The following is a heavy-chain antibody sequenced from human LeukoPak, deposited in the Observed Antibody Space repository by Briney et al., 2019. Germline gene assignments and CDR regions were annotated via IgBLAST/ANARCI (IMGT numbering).Heavy chain of an antibody. CDR2: ISYDGSNK. D-gene: IGHD6-19*01. CDR1: GFTFSSYG. Sequence: GGSLRLSCAASGFTFSSYGMHWVRQAPGKGLEWVAVISYDGSNKYYADSVKGRFTISRDNSKNTLYLQMNSLRAEDTAVYYCAKGSTRSSGWYGFDYWGQGTLVTVSS. CDR3: AKGSTRSSGWYGFDY. J-gene: IGHJ4*02. V-gene: IGHV3-30*18.